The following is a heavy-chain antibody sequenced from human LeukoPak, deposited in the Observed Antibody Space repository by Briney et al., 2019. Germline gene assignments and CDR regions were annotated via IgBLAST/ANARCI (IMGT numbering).Heavy chain of an antibody. CDR2: IYYSGST. CDR1: GGSISSGGYS. J-gene: IGHJ4*02. CDR3: ARGYGDSDY. V-gene: IGHV4-61*08. D-gene: IGHD5-18*01. Sequence: SETLSLTCAVSGGSISSGGYSWSWIRQPPGKGLEWIGYIYYSGSTDYNPSLKSRVTISVDTSKNQFSLKLSSVTAADTAVYYCARGYGDSDYWGQGTLVTVSS.